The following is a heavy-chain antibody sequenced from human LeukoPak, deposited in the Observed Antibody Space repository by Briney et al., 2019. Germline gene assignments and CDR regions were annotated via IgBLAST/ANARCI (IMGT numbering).Heavy chain of an antibody. Sequence: SETLSLTCAVYGGSFSGYYWSWIRQPPGKGLEWIGEINHSGSTNYNPSLKSRVTISVDTSKNQFSLKLSSVTAADTAVYYCARGAPQQYYYGSGSSTWFDPWGQGTLVTVSS. V-gene: IGHV4-34*01. CDR2: INHSGST. D-gene: IGHD3-10*01. CDR1: GGSFSGYY. CDR3: ARGAPQQYYYGSGSSTWFDP. J-gene: IGHJ5*02.